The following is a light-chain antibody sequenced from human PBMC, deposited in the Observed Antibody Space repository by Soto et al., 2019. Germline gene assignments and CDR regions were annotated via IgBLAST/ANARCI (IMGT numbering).Light chain of an antibody. Sequence: EVVLTQSPGTLSLSPGERATLSCRASQSVSNTLAWYQQKPGQAPRLLIYGASTRATGIPARFSGSGSGTEFTLTISSLQSEDFAVYYCQQYYDWPITFGQGTRLEIK. V-gene: IGKV3-15*01. CDR2: GAS. CDR1: QSVSNT. J-gene: IGKJ5*01. CDR3: QQYYDWPIT.